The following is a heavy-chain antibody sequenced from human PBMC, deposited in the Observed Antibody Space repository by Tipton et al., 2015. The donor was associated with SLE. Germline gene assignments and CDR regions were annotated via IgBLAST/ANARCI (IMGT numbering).Heavy chain of an antibody. J-gene: IGHJ4*02. CDR1: GASISSSNYY. CDR3: ARSTGNPLPFDL. CDR2: IYNSGYT. V-gene: IGHV4-39*07. D-gene: IGHD5/OR15-5a*01. Sequence: LRLSCTVSGASISSSNYYWGWIRQPPGRGLGWIGTIYNSGYTFYNPSLKSRVTISADSSKNQFSLKLNSVTVADTAVYYCARSTGNPLPFDLWGQGTLVSVSS.